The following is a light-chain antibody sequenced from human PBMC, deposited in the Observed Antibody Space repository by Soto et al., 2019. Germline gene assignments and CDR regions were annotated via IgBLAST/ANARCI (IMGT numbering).Light chain of an antibody. CDR3: HQYDDGPYT. J-gene: IGKJ2*01. CDR2: GAS. V-gene: IGKV3-15*01. Sequence: EVVLAQSPGPLSLSPGERATLSCRASQSVSSNLAWYQQKPGQAPRLLIYGASTRATGIPVRFSGSGSGTEFTLTISSLQSEDFAVYYCHQYDDGPYTFGQGTKVDIK. CDR1: QSVSSN.